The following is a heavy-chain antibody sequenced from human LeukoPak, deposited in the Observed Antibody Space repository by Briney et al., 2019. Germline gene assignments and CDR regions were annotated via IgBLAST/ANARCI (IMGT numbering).Heavy chain of an antibody. J-gene: IGHJ5*02. Sequence: SETLSLTCTVSGGSISSYYWSWIRQPPGKGLEWIGYIYYSGSTNYNPSLKSRVTISVDTSKNQFSLKLSSVTAADTAVYYCARGTHYYDSSGYYYPWGQGTLVTVSS. CDR3: ARGTHYYDSSGYYYP. D-gene: IGHD3-22*01. CDR1: GGSISSYY. CDR2: IYYSGST. V-gene: IGHV4-59*12.